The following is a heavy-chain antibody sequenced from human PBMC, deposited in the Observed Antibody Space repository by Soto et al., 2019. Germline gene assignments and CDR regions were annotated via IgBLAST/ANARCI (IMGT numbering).Heavy chain of an antibody. Sequence: QVQLVQSGAEVKKPGASVKVSFKTSGDTFTSYDINWVRQATGQGLEWMGRMNPFTGNTDYVWKFQGRVTMTRNTSIRTAYMELSRLRFEDTAVYYCARGGHCIDGDCLYYVDSWGQGTLVTVSS. CDR1: GDTFTSYD. CDR2: MNPFTGNT. D-gene: IGHD2-8*01. CDR3: ARGGHCIDGDCLYYVDS. J-gene: IGHJ4*02. V-gene: IGHV1-8*01.